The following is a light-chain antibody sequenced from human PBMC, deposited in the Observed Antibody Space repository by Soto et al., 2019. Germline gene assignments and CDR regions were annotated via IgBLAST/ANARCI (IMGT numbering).Light chain of an antibody. CDR2: GAW. CDR3: QQYNDGRT. V-gene: IGKV3-15*01. CDR1: QSVGSN. J-gene: IGKJ2*01. Sequence: EIVMTQSPATLSVSPGERATLSCRASQSVGSNLAWYQQKPGHAPRLLVFGAWNRATYIPARISGRWSGTEFTLTINSLQYECDTVSYWQQYNDGRTVGQGTKLEIK.